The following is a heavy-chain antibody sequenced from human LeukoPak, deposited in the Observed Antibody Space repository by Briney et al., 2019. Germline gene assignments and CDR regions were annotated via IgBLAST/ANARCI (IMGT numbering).Heavy chain of an antibody. CDR1: GYTFTSYG. J-gene: IGHJ6*02. CDR2: ISAYNGNT. CDR3: ARDQEYQLLFRGYYYYYGMDV. Sequence: ASVKVSCKASGYTFTSYGISWVRQAPGQGLEWMGWISAYNGNTNYAQKLQGRVTMTTDTSTSTAYMELRSLRSDDTAVYYCARDQEYQLLFRGYYYYYGMDVWGQGTTVTVSS. D-gene: IGHD2-2*01. V-gene: IGHV1-18*01.